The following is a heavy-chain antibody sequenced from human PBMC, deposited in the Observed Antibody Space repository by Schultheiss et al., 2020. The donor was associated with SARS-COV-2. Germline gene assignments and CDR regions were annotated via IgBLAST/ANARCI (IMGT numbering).Heavy chain of an antibody. CDR3: ARPRCSGGSCYPDAFDI. CDR2: IYPGDSDT. Sequence: GGSLRLSCKGSGYSFTSYWIAWVRQMPGKGLEWMGIIYPGDSDTRYSPSFQGQVTISADKSISTAYLQWSSLKASDTAMYYCARPRCSGGSCYPDAFDIWGQGTMVTVSS. J-gene: IGHJ3*02. V-gene: IGHV5-51*01. CDR1: GYSFTSYW. D-gene: IGHD2-15*01.